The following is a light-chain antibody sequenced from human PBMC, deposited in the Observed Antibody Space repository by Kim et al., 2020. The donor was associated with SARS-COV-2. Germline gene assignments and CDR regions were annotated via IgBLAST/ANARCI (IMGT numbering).Light chain of an antibody. V-gene: IGKV3-20*01. CDR2: GAS. Sequence: DIALTQSPVTLSLSPGESATLSCRASGRVSHNYLAWYQQKRGQVPRLLIYGASTRATGILDRFSGSGSETDFTLPISRLEPEDFAVYHCQQDGGAMYTFGQGTKLEI. CDR3: QQDGGAMYT. CDR1: GRVSHNY. J-gene: IGKJ2*01.